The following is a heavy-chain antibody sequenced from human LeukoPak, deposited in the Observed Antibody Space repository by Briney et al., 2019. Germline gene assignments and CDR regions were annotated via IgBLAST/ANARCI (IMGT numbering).Heavy chain of an antibody. Sequence: LVASVKVSCKASGYTFTGHYMHWVRQAPGQGLEWVGRINPNSGGTNYAQKFQGRVTMTRATSISTGYMDLSRLRSDDTAVYHCARGGAVLGTKYNWFDPWGQGTLVTVSS. J-gene: IGHJ5*02. D-gene: IGHD1-1*01. CDR2: INPNSGGT. CDR3: ARGGAVLGTKYNWFDP. V-gene: IGHV1-2*06. CDR1: GYTFTGHY.